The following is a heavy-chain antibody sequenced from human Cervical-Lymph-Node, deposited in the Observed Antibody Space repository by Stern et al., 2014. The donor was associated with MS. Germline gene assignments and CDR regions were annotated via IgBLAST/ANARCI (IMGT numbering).Heavy chain of an antibody. Sequence: EVQXVESGGGLVQPGGSLRLSCAASGFPFSNHWMNWVRQAPGKGLEWVANIKQDGSEDYYVDSVKCRFTISRDNAKNSLYLQMNSLRAEDTAVYYCSRGVQGGFWGQGTLVTVSS. V-gene: IGHV3-7*01. D-gene: IGHD6-25*01. J-gene: IGHJ4*02. CDR2: IKQDGSED. CDR3: SRGVQGGF. CDR1: GFPFSNHW.